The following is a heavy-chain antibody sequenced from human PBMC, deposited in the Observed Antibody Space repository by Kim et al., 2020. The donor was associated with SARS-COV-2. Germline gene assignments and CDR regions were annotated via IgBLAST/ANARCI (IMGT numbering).Heavy chain of an antibody. D-gene: IGHD3-22*01. CDR3: AREAYYYDSSGQYPGRDGFDI. CDR1: GFIFSSYA. Sequence: GGSLRLSCAASGFIFSSYAMHWVRQAPGKGLEWVAVISYDESNKFYAESVKGRFTISRDNSKNTLYLQMNSLRAEDTAVYYCAREAYYYDSSGQYPGRDGFDIWGQGTMVTVSS. V-gene: IGHV3-30*04. CDR2: ISYDESNK. J-gene: IGHJ3*02.